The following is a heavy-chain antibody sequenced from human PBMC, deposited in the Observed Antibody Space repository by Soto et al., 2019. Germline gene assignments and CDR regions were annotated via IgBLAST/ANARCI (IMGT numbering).Heavy chain of an antibody. CDR3: ARRDHYDILTGYYREPIDAFEI. Sequence: GESLKISCKGSGYSFTSYWIGWVRQMPGKGLEWMGIIYPGDSDTRYSPSFQGQVTISADKSISTAYLQWSSLKASDTAMYYCARRDHYDILTGYYREPIDAFEIWGQGTMVTVSS. D-gene: IGHD3-9*01. V-gene: IGHV5-51*01. CDR2: IYPGDSDT. J-gene: IGHJ3*02. CDR1: GYSFTSYW.